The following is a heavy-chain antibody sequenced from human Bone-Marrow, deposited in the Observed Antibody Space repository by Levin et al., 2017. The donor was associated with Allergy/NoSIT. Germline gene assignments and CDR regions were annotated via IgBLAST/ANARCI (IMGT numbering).Heavy chain of an antibody. CDR1: GFTVSSNY. Sequence: GESLKISCAASGFTVSSNYMSWVRQAPGKGLEWVSVIYSGGSTYYADSVKGRFTISRDNSKNTLYLQMNSLRAEDTAVYYCARGGYSGYATGPYWGQGTLVTVSS. V-gene: IGHV3-53*01. CDR2: IYSGGST. J-gene: IGHJ4*02. CDR3: ARGGYSGYATGPY. D-gene: IGHD5-12*01.